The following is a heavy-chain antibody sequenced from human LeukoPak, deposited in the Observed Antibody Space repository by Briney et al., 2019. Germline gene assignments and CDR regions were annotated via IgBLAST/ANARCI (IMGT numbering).Heavy chain of an antibody. CDR1: GFTFSNYW. Sequence: GGSLRLSCAASGFTFSNYWMSWVRQAPGKGLEFMANIKEAGSEKYYVDSVKGRFTISRDNDKNSVHLQMNSLRAEDTAVYYCAKDRYSSGWYEYYFDYWGQGTLVTVSS. CDR3: AKDRYSSGWYEYYFDY. CDR2: IKEAGSEK. V-gene: IGHV3-7*01. J-gene: IGHJ4*02. D-gene: IGHD6-19*01.